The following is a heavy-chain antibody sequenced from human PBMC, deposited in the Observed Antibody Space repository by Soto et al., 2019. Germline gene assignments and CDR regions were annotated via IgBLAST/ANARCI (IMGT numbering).Heavy chain of an antibody. CDR2: VYYTGST. CDR1: GGSINNXX. Sequence: QVHLQESGPGLVKPSETLSLTCSVSGGSINNXXXSWIRQPPGKGLEWIGYVYYTGSTNYNPSLXXXXXXXXXXXXXXXXXXXXXXXXXXXXXXYCARANWYSEYWGQGTLVTVSS. CDR3: ARANWYSEY. D-gene: IGHD7-27*01. V-gene: IGHV4-59*11. J-gene: IGHJ4*02.